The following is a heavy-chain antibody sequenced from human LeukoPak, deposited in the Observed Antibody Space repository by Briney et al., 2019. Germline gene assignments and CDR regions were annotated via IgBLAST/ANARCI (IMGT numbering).Heavy chain of an antibody. CDR1: GGSFSGYY. J-gene: IGHJ4*02. CDR3: ARGRSIGIAVAGPFDY. Sequence: SETLSLICAVYGGSFSGYYWSWIRQPPGKGLEWIGEINHSGSTNYNPSLKSRVTISVDTSKNQFSLKLSSVTAADTAVYYCARGRSIGIAVAGPFDYWGQGTLVTVSS. D-gene: IGHD6-19*01. V-gene: IGHV4-34*01. CDR2: INHSGST.